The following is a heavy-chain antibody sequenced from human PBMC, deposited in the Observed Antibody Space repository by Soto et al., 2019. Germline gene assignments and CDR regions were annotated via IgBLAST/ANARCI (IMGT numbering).Heavy chain of an antibody. CDR3: ARVRSSGYYPFDY. D-gene: IGHD3-22*01. CDR1: GFTFSSYA. CDR2: ISYDGSNK. Sequence: GGSLRLSCAASGFTFSSYAMHWVRQAPGKGLEWVAVISYDGSNKYYADSVKGRFTISRDNSKNTLYLQMNSLRAEDTAVYYCARVRSSGYYPFDYWGQGTLVTVS. J-gene: IGHJ4*02. V-gene: IGHV3-30-3*01.